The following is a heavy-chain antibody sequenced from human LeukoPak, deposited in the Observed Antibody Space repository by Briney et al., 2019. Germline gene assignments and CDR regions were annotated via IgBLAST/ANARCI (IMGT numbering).Heavy chain of an antibody. CDR3: ARVEATTARSYNYYYMDV. J-gene: IGHJ6*03. V-gene: IGHV3-21*01. CDR1: GFSFSLYT. Sequence: GGSLRLSCSASGFSFSLYTMNWVRPAPGKGLEWVSSITTGSSYIYYADSVRGRFTVSRDSAKNSLYLQMNDLRDEDTAMYYCARVEATTARSYNYYYMDVWGKGTTVTVSS. D-gene: IGHD1-1*01. CDR2: ITTGSSYI.